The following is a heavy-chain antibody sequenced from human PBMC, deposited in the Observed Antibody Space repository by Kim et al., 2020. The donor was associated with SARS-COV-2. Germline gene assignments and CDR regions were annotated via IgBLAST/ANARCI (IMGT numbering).Heavy chain of an antibody. Sequence: GESLKISCQGSGYTFSNYWISWVRQMPGKGLEWMGNIDPSDSYTNYSPSFQGHVTISADKSVNTAYLQWSSLKASDTAMYFCARHGRDHSGSYHDYWGQG. V-gene: IGHV5-10-1*01. CDR1: GYTFSNYW. CDR2: IDPSDSYT. J-gene: IGHJ4*02. D-gene: IGHD1-26*01. CDR3: ARHGRDHSGSYHDY.